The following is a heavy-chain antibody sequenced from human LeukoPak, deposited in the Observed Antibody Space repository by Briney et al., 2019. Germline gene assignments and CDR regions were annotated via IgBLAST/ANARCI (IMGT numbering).Heavy chain of an antibody. CDR1: GYSISSGNY. V-gene: IGHV4-38-2*02. D-gene: IGHD3-3*01. J-gene: IGHJ5*02. Sequence: SETLSLTCTVSGYSISSGNYWGWIRQSPGKGLEWIGTIYHSGSTYYNPSLKSRVTISVDTSKNQFSLKLSSVTAADTAVYYCARERHDFWSGHRFWFDPWGQGTLVTVSS. CDR2: IYHSGST. CDR3: ARERHDFWSGHRFWFDP.